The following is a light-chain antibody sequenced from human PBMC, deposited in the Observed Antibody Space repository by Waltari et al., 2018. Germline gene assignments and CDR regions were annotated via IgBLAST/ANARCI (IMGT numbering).Light chain of an antibody. CDR1: QGINNW. Sequence: DIQMTQSPSSVSASVGDRVTITCRASQGINNWLAWYQQKPGKAHKLLIYFASSLQSGVPSRFSGSGSGTDFTLTISSLQREDFATYYCQQSYSSPRTFGQGTKVEVK. J-gene: IGKJ1*01. V-gene: IGKV1-12*01. CDR2: FAS. CDR3: QQSYSSPRT.